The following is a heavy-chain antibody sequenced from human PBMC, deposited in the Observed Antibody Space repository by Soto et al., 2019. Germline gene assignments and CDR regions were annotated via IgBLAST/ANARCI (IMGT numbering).Heavy chain of an antibody. CDR2: IIPIHGIA. CDR3: IYGDYVKSPPAPLIDY. J-gene: IGHJ4*02. D-gene: IGHD4-17*01. Sequence: QVQLVQSGAEVKKPGSSVKVSCKASGGTFSSYTISWVRQAPGQGLEWMGRIIPIHGIANYAQKFQGIVTITADKSTSTAYMELSSLRSEDTAVYYCIYGDYVKSPPAPLIDYWGQGTLVTVSS. CDR1: GGTFSSYT. V-gene: IGHV1-69*02.